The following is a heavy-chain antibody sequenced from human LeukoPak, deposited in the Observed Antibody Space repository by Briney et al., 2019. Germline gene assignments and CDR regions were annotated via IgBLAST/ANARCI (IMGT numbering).Heavy chain of an antibody. D-gene: IGHD6-19*01. Sequence: PGGSLRLSCAASGFTFSNYWMHWVRQAPGKGLVWVSRIKSDGSSTTYADSVKGRFTISRDNAKNTLYLQMNSLRAEDTAVYYCAREAVADSRGDYWGQGTLVTVSS. CDR2: IKSDGSST. CDR1: GFTFSNYW. J-gene: IGHJ4*02. V-gene: IGHV3-74*01. CDR3: AREAVADSRGDY.